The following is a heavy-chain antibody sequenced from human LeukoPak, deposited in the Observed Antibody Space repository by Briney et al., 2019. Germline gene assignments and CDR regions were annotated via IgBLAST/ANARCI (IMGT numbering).Heavy chain of an antibody. V-gene: IGHV5-51*01. J-gene: IGHJ3*02. Sequence: NRGESLKISCMGSGYSFTSYWIGWVRHMPGKGLEWMGIIYPGDSNTRYSPSFQGQVTISAYKTISTAYLQWSSLKASDTSIYYCAGHGSNYDILTGYLGWGRNDIWGQGTMVTVSS. CDR1: GYSFTSYW. CDR2: IYPGDSNT. D-gene: IGHD3-9*01. CDR3: AGHGSNYDILTGYLGWGRNDI.